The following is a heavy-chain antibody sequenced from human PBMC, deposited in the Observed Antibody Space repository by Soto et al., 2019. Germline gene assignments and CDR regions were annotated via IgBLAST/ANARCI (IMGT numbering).Heavy chain of an antibody. CDR1: GFSFSDYY. V-gene: IGHV3-11*01. CDR2: ITYSDRTI. D-gene: IGHD5-12*01. CDR3: ARDRGIVATNVGYYFDY. J-gene: IGHJ4*02. Sequence: GGSLRLSCAASGFSFSDYYMSWIRQAPGKGLEWISYITYSDRTIYYADSVKGRFTISRDNAKNSLYLQMNSLRADDTAVYYYARDRGIVATNVGYYFDYWGQGTLVTAPQ.